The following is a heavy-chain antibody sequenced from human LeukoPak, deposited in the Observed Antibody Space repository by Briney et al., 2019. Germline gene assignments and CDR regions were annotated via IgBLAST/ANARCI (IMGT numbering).Heavy chain of an antibody. D-gene: IGHD6-13*01. CDR3: ARDIGVAAAVTGFDY. CDR2: ISWNSGSI. Sequence: GGSLRLSCAASGFTLDDYAMHWVRQAPGKGLEWVSGISWNSGSIGYADSVKGRFTISRDNAKNSLYLQMNSLRAEDTAVYYCARDIGVAAAVTGFDYWGQGTLVTVSS. J-gene: IGHJ4*02. V-gene: IGHV3-9*01. CDR1: GFTLDDYA.